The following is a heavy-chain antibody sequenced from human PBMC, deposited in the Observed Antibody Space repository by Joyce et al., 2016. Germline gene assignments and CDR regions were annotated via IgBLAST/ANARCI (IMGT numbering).Heavy chain of an antibody. J-gene: IGHJ3*01. Sequence: EVRLVESGGGLVKPGESLRLSCAASGFTFSLHAMNWVRQAPGRGLEWLSSIGANTHPMYDADSLNGRFTVSRDNVSNLVYLHMRGLRDDDTAVYYCARGATDFQSNDPLDVWGQGTLVIVSA. CDR2: IGANTHPM. V-gene: IGHV3-21*06. CDR3: ARGATDFQSNDPLDV. D-gene: IGHD3-3*01. CDR1: GFTFSLHA.